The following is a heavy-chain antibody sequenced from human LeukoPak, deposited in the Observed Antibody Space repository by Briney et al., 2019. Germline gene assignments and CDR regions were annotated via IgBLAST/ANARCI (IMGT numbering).Heavy chain of an antibody. J-gene: IGHJ5*02. D-gene: IGHD6-13*01. Sequence: PSETLSLTCAVYGGSFSGYYWSWIRQPPGKGLEWIGEINHSGSTNYNPSLKSRVTISVDTSKNQFSLKLSSVTAADTAVYYCASRGRQQLNPWGQGTLVTVSS. V-gene: IGHV4-34*01. CDR1: GGSFSGYY. CDR2: INHSGST. CDR3: ASRGRQQLNP.